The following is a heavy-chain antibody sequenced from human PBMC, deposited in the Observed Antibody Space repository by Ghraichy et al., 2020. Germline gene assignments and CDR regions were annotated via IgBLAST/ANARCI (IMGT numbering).Heavy chain of an antibody. CDR2: INHSGST. CDR1: GGSFSGYY. D-gene: IGHD3-9*01. V-gene: IGHV4-34*01. CDR3: ARGRRSKARYFDWLLYGSGIDY. Sequence: SETLSLTCAVYGGSFSGYYWSWIRQPPGKGLEWIGEINHSGSTNYNPSLKSRVTISVDTSKNQFSLKLSSVTAADTAVYYCARGRRSKARYFDWLLYGSGIDYWGQGTLVTVSS. J-gene: IGHJ4*02.